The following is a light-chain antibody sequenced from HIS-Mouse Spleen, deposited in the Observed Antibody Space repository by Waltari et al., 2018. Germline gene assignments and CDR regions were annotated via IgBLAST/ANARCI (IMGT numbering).Light chain of an antibody. CDR3: QQLNSYPPT. Sequence: IPLTPSPSFLSASLGDRDTITCRASQGISSYLACYQQKPGKAPKLLIYAASTLQSGVPSRFSGSGSGTEFTLTISSLQPEDFATYYCQQLNSYPPTFGQGTKVEIK. J-gene: IGKJ1*01. CDR2: AAS. CDR1: QGISSY. V-gene: IGKV1-9*01.